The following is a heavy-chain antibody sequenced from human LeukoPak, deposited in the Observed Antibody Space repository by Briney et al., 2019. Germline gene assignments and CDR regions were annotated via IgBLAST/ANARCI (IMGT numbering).Heavy chain of an antibody. CDR2: ISSSSSTI. CDR3: ARTGDWYYYYGMDV. CDR1: GFTFSSYS. J-gene: IGHJ6*02. D-gene: IGHD7-27*01. V-gene: IGHV3-48*04. Sequence: GGSLRLSCAASGFTFSSYSMNWVRQAPGKGLEWVSYISSSSSTIYYADSVKGRFTISRDNAKNSLYLQMNSLRAEDTAVYYCARTGDWYYYYGMDVWGQGTTVTVSS.